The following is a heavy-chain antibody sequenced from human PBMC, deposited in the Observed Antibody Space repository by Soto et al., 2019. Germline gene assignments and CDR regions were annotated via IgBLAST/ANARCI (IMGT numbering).Heavy chain of an antibody. D-gene: IGHD3-10*01. CDR1: GFTFSSYS. V-gene: IGHV3-48*02. Sequence: GGSLRLSCAASGFTFSSYSMNWVRQAPGKGLEWVSYISSSSSTIYYADSVKGRFTISRDNAKNSLYLQMNSLRDEDTAVYYCASRAGGYGSGSYLYYYYGMDVWGQGTTVTVSS. J-gene: IGHJ6*02. CDR3: ASRAGGYGSGSYLYYYYGMDV. CDR2: ISSSSSTI.